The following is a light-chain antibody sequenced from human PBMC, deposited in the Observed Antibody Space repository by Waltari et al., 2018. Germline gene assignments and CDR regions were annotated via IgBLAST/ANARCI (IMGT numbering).Light chain of an antibody. V-gene: IGLV2-14*01. CDR1: SSDVGGYKF. J-gene: IGLJ3*02. CDR3: ISYTSSTTWV. CDR2: GVS. Sequence: QSALTQPASVSGSPGQSITISCTGTSSDVGGYKFVSWYQQHPGKAPKPMISGVSNRPPGVSNRFSGSKSGNTASLTISGLQAEDEADYYCISYTSSTTWVFGGGTSLTVL.